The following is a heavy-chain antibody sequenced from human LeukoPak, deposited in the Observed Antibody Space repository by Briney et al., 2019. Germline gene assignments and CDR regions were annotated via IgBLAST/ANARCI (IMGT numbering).Heavy chain of an antibody. J-gene: IGHJ4*02. CDR3: ARNGYFVSSGWAKYFDS. CDR2: IKQDGREK. Sequence: GGSLRLSCAASGFTFSSYWMSWVRQAPGKGLECVANIKQDGREKYYVDSVRGRFTISRDNAKNSLYLQMNSLRAEDTAVYYCARNGYFVSSGWAKYFDSWGQGTLVTVSS. D-gene: IGHD6-19*01. V-gene: IGHV3-7*01. CDR1: GFTFSSYW.